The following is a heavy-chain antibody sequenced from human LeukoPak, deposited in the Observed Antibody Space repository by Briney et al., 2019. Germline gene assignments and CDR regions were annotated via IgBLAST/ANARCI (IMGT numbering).Heavy chain of an antibody. Sequence: PSETLSLTCAVYGGSFSGYYWSWIRQPPGKGLEWIGEINHSGSTNYNLSLKSRVTISVDTSKNQFSLKLSSVTAADTAVYYCAGQLWYRYFDLWGRGTLVTVSS. V-gene: IGHV4-34*01. CDR2: INHSGST. D-gene: IGHD5-18*01. J-gene: IGHJ2*01. CDR1: GGSFSGYY. CDR3: AGQLWYRYFDL.